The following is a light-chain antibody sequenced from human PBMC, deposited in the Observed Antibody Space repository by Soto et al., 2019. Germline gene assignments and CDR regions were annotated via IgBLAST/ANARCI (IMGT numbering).Light chain of an antibody. J-gene: IGKJ1*01. CDR2: GAG. V-gene: IGKV3-15*01. CDR1: QSVSSN. Sequence: EIVLTQSPGTLSLSPGERATLSCRASQSVSSNFAGHQQQPRQPPRLLIYGAGAKPTDVAVKFSGSRSGTEFTLTISSLQSADFAIYYCQKYNNWPTWTFGPGTKVDI. CDR3: QKYNNWPTWT.